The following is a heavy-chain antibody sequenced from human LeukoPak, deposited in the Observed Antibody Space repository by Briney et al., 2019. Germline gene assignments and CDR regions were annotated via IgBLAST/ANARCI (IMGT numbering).Heavy chain of an antibody. V-gene: IGHV4-39*07. CDR2: LHHSGST. CDR1: GGSITNNNYF. Sequence: PSETLSLTCTVSGGSITNNNYFWGWIRQPPGKGLEWIGGLHHSGSTYYNPSLKSRVTISVDTSKNQFSLKLSSVTAADTAVYYCARGYLGGNWGQGTLVTVSS. J-gene: IGHJ4*02. CDR3: ARGYLGGN. D-gene: IGHD1-26*01.